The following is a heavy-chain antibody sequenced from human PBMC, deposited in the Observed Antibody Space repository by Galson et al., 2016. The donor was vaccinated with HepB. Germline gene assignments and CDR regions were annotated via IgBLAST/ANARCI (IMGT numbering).Heavy chain of an antibody. Sequence: SLRLSCAGSGFAFSNFAMSWVRQAPGEGLEWISCSNARGDNIYYSASVKGRFTLSRDNSNNTLYLRMNSLRVEDTAIYYCAKEALYGSGTYIDSWGQGILVTVSS. CDR1: GFAFSNFA. CDR3: AKEALYGSGTYIDS. D-gene: IGHD3-10*01. V-gene: IGHV3-23*01. J-gene: IGHJ4*02. CDR2: SNARGDNI.